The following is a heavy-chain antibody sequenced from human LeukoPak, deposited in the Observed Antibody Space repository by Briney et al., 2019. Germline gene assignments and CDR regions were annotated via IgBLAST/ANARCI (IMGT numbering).Heavy chain of an antibody. Sequence: ASVKVSCKASGCTFTSYDINWVRQATGQGLEWLGWMNPNSGNTGYAQKFQGRVTMTRNTSISTAYMELSSLRSEDTAVYYCARGFFRGYYDSSGYLVVYWGQGTLVTVSS. V-gene: IGHV1-8*02. CDR2: MNPNSGNT. CDR1: GCTFTSYD. D-gene: IGHD3-22*01. CDR3: ARGFFRGYYDSSGYLVVY. J-gene: IGHJ4*02.